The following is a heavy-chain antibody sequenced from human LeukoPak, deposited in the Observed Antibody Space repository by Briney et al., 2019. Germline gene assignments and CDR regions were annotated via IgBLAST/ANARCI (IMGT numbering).Heavy chain of an antibody. Sequence: GASVKVSCKVSGYTLTELSMHWGRQAPGKGLEWRGGFDPEDGETIYAQKFQGRVTMTEDTSTDTAYMELSSLRSEDTAVYYCARDLRTAAMSSTFAYWGQGTLVTVSS. V-gene: IGHV1-24*01. D-gene: IGHD2-2*01. J-gene: IGHJ4*02. CDR3: ARDLRTAAMSSTFAY. CDR2: FDPEDGET. CDR1: GYTLTELS.